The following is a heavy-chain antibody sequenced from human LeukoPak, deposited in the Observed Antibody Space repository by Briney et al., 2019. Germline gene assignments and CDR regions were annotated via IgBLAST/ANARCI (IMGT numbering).Heavy chain of an antibody. D-gene: IGHD3-22*01. CDR3: AREAPTYYYDSSGYYSVY. V-gene: IGHV1-69*04. CDR1: GGTFSSYT. J-gene: IGHJ4*02. Sequence: SVKVSCKASGGTFSSYTISWVRQAPGQELEWMGRIIPILGIANYAQKFQGRVTITADKSTSTAYMELSSLRSEDTAVYYCAREAPTYYYDSSGYYSVYWGQGTLVTASS. CDR2: IIPILGIA.